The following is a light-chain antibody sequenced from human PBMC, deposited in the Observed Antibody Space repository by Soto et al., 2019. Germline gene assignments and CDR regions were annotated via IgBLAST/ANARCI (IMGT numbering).Light chain of an antibody. J-gene: IGKJ4*01. Sequence: VLTQSPATLSLSPGKRATLSCRSSESVDFHLACYQQKPGQAPRLLIYDASNRATGIPARFSGSGSGTDFNLTISSLEPEDFAVYYCQQFSSYPLTFGGGTKVDI. CDR1: ESVDFH. CDR2: DAS. V-gene: IGKV3-11*01. CDR3: QQFSSYPLT.